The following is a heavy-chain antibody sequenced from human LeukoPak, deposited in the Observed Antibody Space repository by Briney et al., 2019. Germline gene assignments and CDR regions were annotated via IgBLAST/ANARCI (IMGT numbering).Heavy chain of an antibody. D-gene: IGHD3-9*01. V-gene: IGHV3-7*01. Sequence: PGGSLRLSCAASGFTFSDHYMDWVRQAPGKGLEWVANIKQDGSEKYYVDSVKGRFTISRDNAKNSLYLQMNSLRAEDTAVYYCASGGRKWYDILTGYYTPNFDYWGQGTLVTVSS. CDR1: GFTFSDHY. CDR2: IKQDGSEK. CDR3: ASGGRKWYDILTGYYTPNFDY. J-gene: IGHJ4*02.